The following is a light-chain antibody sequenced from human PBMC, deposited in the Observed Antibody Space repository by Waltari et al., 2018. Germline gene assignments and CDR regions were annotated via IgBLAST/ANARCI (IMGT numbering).Light chain of an antibody. J-gene: IGLJ1*01. CDR2: DAT. CDR3: SSFTSSSTGI. Sequence: QSALTQPASVSGSPGQSITISCTVTSGDVGGYDLVSWYQQHPGKAPKLMIYDATNRPSGVSDRFSASTSGNTASLTISDLRPEDEAEYYCSSFTSSSTGIFGSGTTVTVL. V-gene: IGLV2-14*03. CDR1: SGDVGGYDL.